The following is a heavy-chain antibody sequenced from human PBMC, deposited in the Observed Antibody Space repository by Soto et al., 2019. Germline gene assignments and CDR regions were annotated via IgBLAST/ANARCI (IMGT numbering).Heavy chain of an antibody. V-gene: IGHV4-30-4*08. J-gene: IGHJ5*02. Sequence: SETLSLTCTVSGCSISSTSYYWGWIRQPPGKGLEWIGYIYYSGSTYYNPSLKSRVTISVDTSKNQFSLKLSSVTAADTAVYYCARTRFLEWTSWFDPWGQGTLVTVSS. D-gene: IGHD3-3*01. CDR3: ARTRFLEWTSWFDP. CDR1: GCSISSTSYY. CDR2: IYYSGST.